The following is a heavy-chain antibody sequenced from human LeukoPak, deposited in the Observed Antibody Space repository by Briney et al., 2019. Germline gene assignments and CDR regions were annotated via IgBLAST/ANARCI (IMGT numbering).Heavy chain of an antibody. V-gene: IGHV3-48*01. Sequence: GGSLRLSCAASEFTFTNFWMSWVRQAPGKGLEWVSYISSSSSSTIYYADSVKGRFTISRDNAKNSLYLQMNSLRAEDTAVYYCARAYYDFWSGLRTEGFDYWGQGTLVTVSS. CDR2: ISSSSSSTI. CDR1: EFTFTNFW. D-gene: IGHD3-3*01. J-gene: IGHJ4*02. CDR3: ARAYYDFWSGLRTEGFDY.